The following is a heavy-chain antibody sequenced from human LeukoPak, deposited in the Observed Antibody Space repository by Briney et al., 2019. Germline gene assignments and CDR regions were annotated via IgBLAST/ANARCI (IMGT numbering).Heavy chain of an antibody. CDR1: GFSFGKCA. D-gene: IGHD1-26*01. V-gene: IGHV3-23*01. CDR2: IGASGGGP. Sequence: GGSLRLSCAASGFSFGKCAMKWVRQAQGKGLEWVSEIGASGGGPQYADSVKGRFTISRDNSKNTLYLQMNSLRAEDTAIYYCAKDGGRRDDYWGQGTLVTVSS. J-gene: IGHJ4*02. CDR3: AKDGGRRDDY.